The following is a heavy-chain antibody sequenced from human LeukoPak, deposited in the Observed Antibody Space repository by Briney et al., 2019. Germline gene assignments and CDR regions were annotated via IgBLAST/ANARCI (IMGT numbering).Heavy chain of an antibody. J-gene: IGHJ4*02. CDR3: ARDSIVGATGDY. CDR1: GFTFSSYA. V-gene: IGHV3-23*01. D-gene: IGHD1-26*01. Sequence: GGSPRLSCAASGFTFSSYAMSWVRQAPGKGLEWVSAISGSGGSTYYADSVKGRFTISRDNSKNTLYLQMNGLRAEDTAVFYCARDSIVGATGDYWGQGTLVTVSS. CDR2: ISGSGGST.